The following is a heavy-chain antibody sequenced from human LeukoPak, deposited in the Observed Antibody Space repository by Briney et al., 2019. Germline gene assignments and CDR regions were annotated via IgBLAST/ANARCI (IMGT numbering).Heavy chain of an antibody. CDR1: RYTFTDYY. CDR3: ASGASAFDY. Sequence: ASVNVSCKASRYTFTDYYMHWVRQAPGQGLEWMGWINPNSGGTNYAQKFQGRVTMTRDTSIRTAYMELSSLRSDDTAMYYCASGASAFDYWGQGTLVTVSS. V-gene: IGHV1-2*02. CDR2: INPNSGGT. J-gene: IGHJ4*02. D-gene: IGHD3-16*01.